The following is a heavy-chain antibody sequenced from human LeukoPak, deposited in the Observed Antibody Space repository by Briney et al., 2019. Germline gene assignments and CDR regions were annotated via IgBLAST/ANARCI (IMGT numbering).Heavy chain of an antibody. CDR3: ARDSSGYQ. CDR1: GFTFSTYW. Sequence: GGSLGLSCAASGFTFSTYWMGWVRQAPGKGLEWVANIKEDGSEKYYGDSVKGRFTISRDNAKNSLYLQMNSLRAEDTAVYYCARDSSGYQWGQGTLVTVSS. V-gene: IGHV3-7*01. J-gene: IGHJ4*02. D-gene: IGHD3-22*01. CDR2: IKEDGSEK.